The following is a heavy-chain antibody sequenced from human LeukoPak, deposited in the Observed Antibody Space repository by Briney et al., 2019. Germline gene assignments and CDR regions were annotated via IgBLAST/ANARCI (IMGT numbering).Heavy chain of an antibody. CDR1: GYSFTSYW. D-gene: IGHD5-24*01. CDR2: IYPGDSDT. J-gene: IGHJ4*02. Sequence: PGGSLKISCKGFGYSFTSYWIGWVGQMPGKGLGGMGIIYPGDSDTRYSQSLQGQVTISADKSISTAYLQWSSLKATDTAMYYCARRDGYILYYFDYWGQGTLVTVSS. CDR3: ARRDGYILYYFDY. V-gene: IGHV5-51*01.